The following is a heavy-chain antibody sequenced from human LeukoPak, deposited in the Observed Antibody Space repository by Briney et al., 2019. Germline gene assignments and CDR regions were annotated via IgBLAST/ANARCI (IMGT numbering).Heavy chain of an antibody. J-gene: IGHJ4*02. V-gene: IGHV3-23*01. Sequence: GGSLRLSCAASGFTFSNYAMSWVRQAPGKGLEWVSAISSSGGVTYYADSVKGRFTISRDNSKNTLYLQMNSLRAEDTAIYYCAKDLRYSSIWGQGTLVTVSS. CDR3: AKDLRYSSI. CDR2: ISSSGGVT. CDR1: GFTFSNYA. D-gene: IGHD6-19*01.